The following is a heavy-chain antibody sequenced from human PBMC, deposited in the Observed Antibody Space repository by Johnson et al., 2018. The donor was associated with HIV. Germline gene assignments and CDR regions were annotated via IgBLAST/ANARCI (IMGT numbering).Heavy chain of an antibody. V-gene: IGHV3-66*01. CDR1: GFTVSSNY. Sequence: VQLVESGGGLVQPGGSLRLSCAASGFTVSSNYMSWVRQAPGKGLEWVSVIYSGGSTYYADSVKGRFTISRDNSKNTLYLQMNRLRAEDTALYYCARGRPWGWELRRDAFDIWGQGTMVTVSS. CDR2: IYSGGST. CDR3: ARGRPWGWELRRDAFDI. D-gene: IGHD1-26*01. J-gene: IGHJ3*02.